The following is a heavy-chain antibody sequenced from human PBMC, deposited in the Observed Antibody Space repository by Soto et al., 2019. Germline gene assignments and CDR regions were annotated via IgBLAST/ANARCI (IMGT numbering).Heavy chain of an antibody. J-gene: IGHJ4*02. CDR1: GFTFSSYG. V-gene: IGHV3-23*01. D-gene: IGHD5-18*01. CDR3: AKAGYSYGYQDY. Sequence: GGSLRLSCAASGFTFSSYGMHWVRQAPGKGLEWVSAISGSGGSTYYADSVKGRFTISRDNSKNTLYLQMNSLRAEDTAVYYCAKAGYSYGYQDYWGQGTLVTVSS. CDR2: ISGSGGST.